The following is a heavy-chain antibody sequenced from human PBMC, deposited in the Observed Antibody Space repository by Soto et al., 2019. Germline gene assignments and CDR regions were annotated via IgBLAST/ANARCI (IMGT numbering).Heavy chain of an antibody. D-gene: IGHD2-15*01. CDR3: ARSGIVVVVAARAWFDP. CDR2: INHSGST. CDR1: GGSFSGYY. Sequence: SETLSLTCAVYGGSFSGYYWSWIRQPPGKGLEWIGEINHSGSTNYNPSLKSRVTISVDTSKNQFSLKLSSVTAADTAVYYCARSGIVVVVAARAWFDPWGQGTLVT. J-gene: IGHJ5*02. V-gene: IGHV4-34*01.